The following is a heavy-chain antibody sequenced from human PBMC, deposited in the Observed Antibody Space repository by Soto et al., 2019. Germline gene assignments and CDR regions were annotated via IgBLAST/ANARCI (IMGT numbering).Heavy chain of an antibody. CDR3: ARYYDSSGSLDY. Sequence: SVTLSLTCTVSGGSVSSGSYYWSWIRQPPGKGLEWIGYIYYSGSTNYNPSLKSRVTISVDTSKNQFSLKLSSVTAADTAVYYCARYYDSSGSLDYRGQGTLVTVSS. J-gene: IGHJ4*02. CDR2: IYYSGST. V-gene: IGHV4-61*01. D-gene: IGHD3-22*01. CDR1: GGSVSSGSYY.